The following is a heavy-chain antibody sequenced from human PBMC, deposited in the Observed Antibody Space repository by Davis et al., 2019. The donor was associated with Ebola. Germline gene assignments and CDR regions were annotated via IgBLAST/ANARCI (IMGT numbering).Heavy chain of an antibody. CDR3: ARDRNYDVWSDWGAMDV. Sequence: GGSLRLSCAASGFTLSTYEMNWVRQAPGKGLEWVSHISKSGTAIDYVDSVKGRFTISRDIAKNLLYLQMNSLRAEDTAVYYCARDRNYDVWSDWGAMDVWGQGTTVTVSS. CDR1: GFTLSTYE. D-gene: IGHD3-3*01. V-gene: IGHV3-48*03. CDR2: ISKSGTAI. J-gene: IGHJ6*02.